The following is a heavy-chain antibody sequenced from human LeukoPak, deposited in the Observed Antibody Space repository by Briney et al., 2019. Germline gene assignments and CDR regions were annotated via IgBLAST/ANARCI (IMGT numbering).Heavy chain of an antibody. CDR1: GGSLRADF. D-gene: IGHD1-14*01. V-gene: IGHV4-34*01. J-gene: IGHJ5*02. Sequence: SETLSLTCAVYGGSLRADFWSWIRQPPGKGLEWIGDIHPGGSTKYNPSLESRVTISVDTSKNQFSLRLTSVTAADAAVYYCARAPDRIRFDPWGQGALVTVSS. CDR2: IHPGGST. CDR3: ARAPDRIRFDP.